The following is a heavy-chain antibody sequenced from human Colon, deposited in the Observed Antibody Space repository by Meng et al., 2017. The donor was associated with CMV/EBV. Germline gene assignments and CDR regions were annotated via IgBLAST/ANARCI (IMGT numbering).Heavy chain of an antibody. CDR2: IIWNGMII. D-gene: IGHD2-21*02. CDR1: GFTFHDYV. J-gene: IGHJ5*02. Sequence: SLKISCGASGFTFHDYVMHWVRQAPGKGLEWVSGIIWNGMIIGYADSVKGRFTISRDNAKNSLSLQMNSLRGDDTAVYFCARGGGLFCKAADCYYPLDLWGQGTLVTVSS. V-gene: IGHV3-9*01. CDR3: ARGGGLFCKAADCYYPLDL.